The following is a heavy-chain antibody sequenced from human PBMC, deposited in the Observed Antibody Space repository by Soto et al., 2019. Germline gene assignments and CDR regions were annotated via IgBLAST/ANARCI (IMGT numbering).Heavy chain of an antibody. J-gene: IGHJ6*02. CDR2: IYHSGST. D-gene: IGHD3-3*01. CDR3: ARDGASGFLELLLPYYYYYGMDV. Sequence: SETLSITCAVSGYSISSGYYWGWIRQPPGKGLEWIGSIYHSGSTYYNPSLKSRVTISVDTSKNQFSLKLSSVTAADTAVYYCARDGASGFLELLLPYYYYYGMDVWCQATTVSVSS. CDR1: GYSISSGYY. V-gene: IGHV4-38-2*02.